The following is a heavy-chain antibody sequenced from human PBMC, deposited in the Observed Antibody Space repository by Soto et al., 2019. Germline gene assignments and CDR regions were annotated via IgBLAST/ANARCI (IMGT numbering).Heavy chain of an antibody. CDR1: GFTFSTYA. J-gene: IGHJ4*02. D-gene: IGHD3-3*01. CDR3: AKDPLAVLDWLRRYFDY. CDR2: ISGTGGST. Sequence: GGSLRLSCAASGFTFSTYAMSWVRQAPGKGLEWVSAISGTGGSTYYADSVKGRFTIARDNSKNTLYLQMNSLRAEDTAVYYCAKDPLAVLDWLRRYFDYWGQGTLVTVSS. V-gene: IGHV3-23*01.